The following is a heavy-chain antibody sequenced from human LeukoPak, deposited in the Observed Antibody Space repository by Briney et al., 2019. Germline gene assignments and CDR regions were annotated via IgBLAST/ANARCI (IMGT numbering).Heavy chain of an antibody. Sequence: ASVKVSCEASGGTFSSYAISWVRQAPGQGLEWMGGIIPIFGTANYAQKFQGRVTITADESTSTAYMELSSLRSEDTAVYYCARHTMVRDPFDYWGQGTLVTASS. CDR3: ARHTMVRDPFDY. CDR2: IIPIFGTA. J-gene: IGHJ4*02. V-gene: IGHV1-69*13. CDR1: GGTFSSYA. D-gene: IGHD3-10*01.